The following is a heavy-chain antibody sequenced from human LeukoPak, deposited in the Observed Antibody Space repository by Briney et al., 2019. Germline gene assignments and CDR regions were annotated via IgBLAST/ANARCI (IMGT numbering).Heavy chain of an antibody. CDR1: GFTFSTYW. Sequence: GGSLRLSCAASGFTFSTYWMTWVRQAPGKGLERVGNVKQDGSENYYADSVKGRFTISRDNAKNSLYLQMNSLRAEDTAVYYCVRDFRFLDDYWGQGTLVTVSS. D-gene: IGHD3-3*01. J-gene: IGHJ4*02. CDR2: VKQDGSEN. CDR3: VRDFRFLDDY. V-gene: IGHV3-7*01.